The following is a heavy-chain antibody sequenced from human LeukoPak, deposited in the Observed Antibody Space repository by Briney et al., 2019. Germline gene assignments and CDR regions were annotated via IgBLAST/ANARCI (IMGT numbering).Heavy chain of an antibody. CDR2: ITSSGIT. J-gene: IGHJ1*01. CDR3: AKYSAWGRYDD. D-gene: IGHD3-16*01. V-gene: IGHV3-23*01. CDR1: GFTFEDYG. Sequence: GGSLRLSCAVSGFTFEDYGMSWVRQAPGKGLEWVSGITSSGITYYADSVKGRFTVSRDNSKNTLYLQMNSLRAEDRAVYYCAKYSAWGRYDDWGQGTLVTVSS.